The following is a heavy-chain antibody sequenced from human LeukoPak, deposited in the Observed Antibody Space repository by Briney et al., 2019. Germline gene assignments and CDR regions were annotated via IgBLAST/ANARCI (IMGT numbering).Heavy chain of an antibody. CDR1: GYTFTSYD. CDR2: MNPNSGNT. Sequence: ASVKVSCKASGYTFTSYDISWVRQATGQGLEWMGWMNPNSGNTGYAQKFQGRVTMTRNTSISTAYMELSSLRSEDTAVYYCARGIAARVWRPRYYYYYMDVWGKGTTVTVSS. D-gene: IGHD6-13*01. V-gene: IGHV1-8*01. CDR3: ARGIAARVWRPRYYYYYMDV. J-gene: IGHJ6*03.